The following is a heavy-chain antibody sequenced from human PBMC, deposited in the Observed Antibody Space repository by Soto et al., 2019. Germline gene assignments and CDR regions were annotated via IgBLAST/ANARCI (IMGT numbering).Heavy chain of an antibody. CDR1: GFTFSNYA. CDR2: ISGSGGST. D-gene: IGHD6-13*01. V-gene: IGHV3-23*01. CDR3: AYSSTPFDY. J-gene: IGHJ4*02. Sequence: GGSLRLSCAASGFTFSNYAMSWVRQAPGKGPEWVSAISGSGGSTYYADSVKGRFTFSRDNSKNTLYLQMNSLRAEDTAVYYCAYSSTPFDYWGQGTLVTVSS.